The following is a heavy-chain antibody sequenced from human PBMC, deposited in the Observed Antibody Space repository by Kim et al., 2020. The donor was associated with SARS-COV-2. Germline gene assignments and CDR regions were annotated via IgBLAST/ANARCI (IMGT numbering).Heavy chain of an antibody. D-gene: IGHD5-12*01. CDR1: GFTFSSYA. Sequence: GGSLRLSCAASGFTFSSYAMSWVRQAPGKGLEWVSAISGSGGSTYYADSVKGRFTISRDNSKNTLYLQMNSLRAEDTAVYYCAKDRSGYDYWIRGWFDPWGQGTLVTVSS. CDR3: AKDRSGYDYWIRGWFDP. V-gene: IGHV3-23*01. CDR2: ISGSGGST. J-gene: IGHJ5*02.